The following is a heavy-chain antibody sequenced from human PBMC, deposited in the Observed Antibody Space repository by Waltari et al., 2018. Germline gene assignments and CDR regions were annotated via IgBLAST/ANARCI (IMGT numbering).Heavy chain of an antibody. V-gene: IGHV3-74*01. J-gene: IGHJ4*02. Sequence: EVQLVESGGGLVQPGGSLRLSCAASGFTFSNYWMHWVSQAPGKGLVSVSPISTNGRSTNYTGAVKGRFTISRDNAKNTLFLQMNSLRGEDTAVYYCVLYSSELVGDCWGQGPLGTVS. D-gene: IGHD6-25*01. CDR2: ISTNGRST. CDR3: VLYSSELVGDC. CDR1: GFTFSNYW.